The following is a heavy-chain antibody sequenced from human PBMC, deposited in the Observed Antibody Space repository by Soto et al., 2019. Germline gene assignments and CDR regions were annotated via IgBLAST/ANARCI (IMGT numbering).Heavy chain of an antibody. V-gene: IGHV4-31*03. Sequence: SETLSLTCTVSGGSISSGGYYWSWIRQHPGKGLEWIGYIYYSGSTYYNPSLKSRVTISVDTSKNQFSLKLSSVTAADTAVYYCARDCSGGSCYGHDAFDIWGQGTMVTVSS. J-gene: IGHJ3*02. CDR1: GGSISSGGYY. D-gene: IGHD2-15*01. CDR3: ARDCSGGSCYGHDAFDI. CDR2: IYYSGST.